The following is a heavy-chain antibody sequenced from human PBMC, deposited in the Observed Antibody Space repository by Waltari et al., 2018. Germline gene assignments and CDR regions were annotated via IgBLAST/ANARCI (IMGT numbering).Heavy chain of an antibody. J-gene: IGHJ6*03. Sequence: EVQLLESGGGLVQPGGSLRLSCAASGFTFSRYAMSWVRPAPGQGLEWVSVIYSGGSSTYYADSVKGRFTISRDNSKNTLYLQMNSLRAEDTAVYYCAKNGIAAAGTITPRARYYYYYMDVWGKGTTVTVSS. CDR3: AKNGIAAAGTITPRARYYYYYMDV. V-gene: IGHV3-23*03. CDR1: GFTFSRYA. CDR2: IYSGGSST. D-gene: IGHD6-13*01.